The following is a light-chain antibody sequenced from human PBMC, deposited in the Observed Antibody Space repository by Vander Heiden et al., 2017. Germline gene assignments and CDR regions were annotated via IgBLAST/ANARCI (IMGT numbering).Light chain of an antibody. Sequence: SYELTQPPSVSVSPGQTASITCSGDKLGDKYACWYQQKPGQLPVLVIYQDSKRPSGIPERFSGSNSGNTATLTISGTQAMDEADYYCQAWDSSTAVFGGGTKLIVL. CDR3: QAWDSSTAV. CDR2: QDS. CDR1: KLGDKY. V-gene: IGLV3-1*01. J-gene: IGLJ2*01.